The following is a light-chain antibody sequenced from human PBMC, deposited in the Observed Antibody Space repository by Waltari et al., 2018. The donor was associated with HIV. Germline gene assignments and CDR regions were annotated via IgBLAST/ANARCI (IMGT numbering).Light chain of an antibody. CDR3: ATWDDSLSGVL. CDR1: TSNIGSHF. V-gene: IGLV1-47*01. Sequence: QSVLTQPPSTSGTPGQTVTISCSGSTSNIGSHFVYWYQQLPGTAPTLLIYGDDQRPSGVPDRFSVSKSGTSASLAISGLLSEDEAEYYCATWDDSLSGVLFGGGTKLTVL. J-gene: IGLJ3*02. CDR2: GDD.